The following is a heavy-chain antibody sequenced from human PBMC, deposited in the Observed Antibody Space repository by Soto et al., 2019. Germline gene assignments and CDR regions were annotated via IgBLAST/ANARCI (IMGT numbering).Heavy chain of an antibody. CDR3: AREGGYSYYYGMDV. D-gene: IGHD5-18*01. CDR1: GFTFSDYY. CDR2: ISSSSSYT. Sequence: GGSLRLSCAASGFTFSDYYMSWIRQAPGKGLEWVSYISSSSSYTNYADSVKGRFTISRDNAKNSLYLQMNSLRAEDTAVYYCAREGGYSYYYGMDVWGQGTTVTVSS. V-gene: IGHV3-11*05. J-gene: IGHJ6*02.